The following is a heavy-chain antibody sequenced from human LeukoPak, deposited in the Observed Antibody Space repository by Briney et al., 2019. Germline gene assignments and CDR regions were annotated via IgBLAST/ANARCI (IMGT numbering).Heavy chain of an antibody. CDR3: AKGELWFGELLSSHLDY. J-gene: IGHJ4*02. D-gene: IGHD3-10*01. Sequence: PGGSLRLSCAASGFTFSSYAMSWVRQAPGKGLEWVSAISGSGGSTYYADSVKDRFTISRDNSKNTLYLQMSSRRAEDTAVYYCAKGELWFGELLSSHLDYWGQGTLVTVSS. CDR2: ISGSGGST. CDR1: GFTFSSYA. V-gene: IGHV3-23*01.